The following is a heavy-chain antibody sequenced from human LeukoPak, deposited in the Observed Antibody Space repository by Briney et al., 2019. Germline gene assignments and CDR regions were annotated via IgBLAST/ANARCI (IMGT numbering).Heavy chain of an antibody. CDR2: ISAYNGNA. CDR3: ARVPLGYCSGGSCYPDY. CDR1: GCTFTSYG. J-gene: IGHJ4*02. Sequence: GASVKVSCKASGCTFTSYGISWVRQAPGQGLEWMGWISAYNGNANYAQKLQGRVTMTTDTSTSTAYMELRSLRSDDTAVYYCARVPLGYCSGGSCYPDYWGQGTLVTVSS. V-gene: IGHV1-18*01. D-gene: IGHD2-15*01.